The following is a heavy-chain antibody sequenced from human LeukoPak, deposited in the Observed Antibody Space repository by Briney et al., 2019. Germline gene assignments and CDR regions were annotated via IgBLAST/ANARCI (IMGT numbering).Heavy chain of an antibody. J-gene: IGHJ4*02. Sequence: SETLSLTCTVSGGSISSYYWSWIRQPAVKGLEWIGRIYTSGSTNYNPSLKSRVTMSVDTSKNQFSLKLSSVTAADTAVYYCARDGEGCYGYYVYIDYWGQGTLVTVSS. CDR2: IYTSGST. CDR3: ARDGEGCYGYYVYIDY. V-gene: IGHV4-4*07. D-gene: IGHD4-17*01. CDR1: GGSISSYY.